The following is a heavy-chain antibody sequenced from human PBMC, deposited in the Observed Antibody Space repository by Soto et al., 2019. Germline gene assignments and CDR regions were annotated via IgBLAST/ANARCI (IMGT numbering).Heavy chain of an antibody. CDR3: ARNAHVWGSYRYPEYYYYGMDV. D-gene: IGHD3-16*02. V-gene: IGHV1-46*01. CDR1: GYTFTSYY. J-gene: IGHJ6*02. CDR2: INPSGGST. Sequence: ASVKVSCKASGYTFTSYYMHWVRQAPGQGLEWMGIINPSGGSTSYAQKFQGRVTMTRDTSTSTVYMELSSLRSEDTAVYYCARNAHVWGSYRYPEYYYYGMDVWGQGTTVTGSS.